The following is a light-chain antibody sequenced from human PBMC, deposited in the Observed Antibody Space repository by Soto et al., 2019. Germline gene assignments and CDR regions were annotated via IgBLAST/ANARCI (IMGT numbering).Light chain of an antibody. J-gene: IGLJ1*01. CDR3: SSYTSSSTYV. Sequence: QSALTQPVSVSGSPGQSITISCTGTSSDVGGYNYVSWYQQHPGKAPKLMIDEVSNRPSGVSNRFSGSKSGNTASLTISGLQAEDEADYYCSSYTSSSTYVFGAGTKVTVL. CDR2: EVS. CDR1: SSDVGGYNY. V-gene: IGLV2-14*01.